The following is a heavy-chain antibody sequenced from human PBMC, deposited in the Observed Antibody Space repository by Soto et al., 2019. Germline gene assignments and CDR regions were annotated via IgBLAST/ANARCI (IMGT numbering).Heavy chain of an antibody. V-gene: IGHV3-23*01. CDR3: AKVSNDFWSGYYHLDY. CDR1: GFTFSRFA. Sequence: GGSLRLSCAASGFTFSRFAMTWVRRAPGKGLEWVSTIGGTRATTYYADSVKGRFTISRDNSKNTLYLQMNSLRVEDTAVYYCAKVSNDFWSGYYHLDYWGQGTLVTVSS. CDR2: IGGTRATT. J-gene: IGHJ4*02. D-gene: IGHD3-3*01.